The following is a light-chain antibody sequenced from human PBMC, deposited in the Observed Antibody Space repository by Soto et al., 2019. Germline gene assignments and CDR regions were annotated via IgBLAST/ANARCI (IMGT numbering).Light chain of an antibody. CDR3: QQYYTTPRLT. CDR1: QSVLYSSNNKNC. CDR2: WAS. Sequence: DIVMTQSPDSLAVSLGERATINCKSSQSVLYSSNNKNCLAWYQQKPGQPPKLLIYWASARESGVPDRFSGSGSGTXFTLXXSSLXXXXXXXXXCQQYYTTPRLTFGGGTKVEIK. V-gene: IGKV4-1*01. J-gene: IGKJ4*01.